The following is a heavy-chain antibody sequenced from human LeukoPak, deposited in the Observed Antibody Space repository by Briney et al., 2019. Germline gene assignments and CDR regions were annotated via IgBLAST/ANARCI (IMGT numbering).Heavy chain of an antibody. CDR3: ARVNSGYYYGIDV. J-gene: IGHJ6*02. V-gene: IGHV4-34*01. CDR1: GGSFSGYY. D-gene: IGHD4-23*01. Sequence: SETLSLTCAVYGGSFSGYYWSWIRQPPGKGLEGIGEINHSGSTNYNPSLKSRVTISVDTSKNQFSLTLSSVTPADTAVYYCARVNSGYYYGIDVWGQGTTVTVSS. CDR2: INHSGST.